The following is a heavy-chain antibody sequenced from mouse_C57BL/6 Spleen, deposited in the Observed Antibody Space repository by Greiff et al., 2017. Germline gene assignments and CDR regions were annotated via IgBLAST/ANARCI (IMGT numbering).Heavy chain of an antibody. Sequence: VQRVESGAELARPGASVKLSCKASGYTFTSYGISWVKQRTGQGLEWIGEIYPRSGNTYYNEKFKGKATLTADKSSSTAYMGLRSLTSEDASVYFWEKDYGSPWFAYWGQGTLVTVSA. D-gene: IGHD1-1*01. V-gene: IGHV1-81*01. CDR3: EKDYGSPWFAY. J-gene: IGHJ3*01. CDR1: GYTFTSYG. CDR2: IYPRSGNT.